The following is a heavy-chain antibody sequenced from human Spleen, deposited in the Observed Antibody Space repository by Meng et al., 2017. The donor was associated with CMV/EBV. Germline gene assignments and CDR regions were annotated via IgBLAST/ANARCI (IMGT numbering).Heavy chain of an antibody. D-gene: IGHD1-26*01. V-gene: IGHV5-51*01. CDR1: GYSFTNYW. Sequence: KVSCKGSGYSFTNYWIGWVRQMPGKGLEWMGIIYPGDSDTRYSPSFLGQVTISADKSISTAYLQWNSLKASDTAMYYCARTIVAATRAYYFDYWGQGTLVTVSS. CDR2: IYPGDSDT. CDR3: ARTIVAATRAYYFDY. J-gene: IGHJ4*02.